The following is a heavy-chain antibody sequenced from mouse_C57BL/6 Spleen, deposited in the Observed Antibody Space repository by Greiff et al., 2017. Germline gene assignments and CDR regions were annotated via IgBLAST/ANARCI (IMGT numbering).Heavy chain of an antibody. Sequence: VQLQQSGPELVKPGASVKISCKASGYAFSSSWMNWVKQRPGKGLEWIGRIYPGDGDTNYNGKFKGKATLTADKSSSTAYMQLSSLTSEDSAVYFCARGNYSNSDYFDYWGQGTTLTVSS. CDR1: GYAFSSSW. D-gene: IGHD2-5*01. J-gene: IGHJ2*01. CDR3: ARGNYSNSDYFDY. CDR2: IYPGDGDT. V-gene: IGHV1-82*01.